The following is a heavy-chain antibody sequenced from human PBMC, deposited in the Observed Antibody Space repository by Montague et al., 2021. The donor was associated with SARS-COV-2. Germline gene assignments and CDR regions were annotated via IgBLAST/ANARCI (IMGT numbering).Heavy chain of an antibody. V-gene: IGHV4-39*07. J-gene: IGHJ5*02. CDR1: GGSISTTNYY. D-gene: IGHD5-12*01. Sequence: SETLSLTCTVSGGSISTTNYYWAWIRQPPGKGLEWVGSIYNSDNTYYNPSLESRLTMSVDTSRNQFSLKLRSVTAADAAVYHCARAWRYVEYSGVHFAPWGQGTLVTVSS. CDR3: ARAWRYVEYSGVHFAP. CDR2: IYNSDNT.